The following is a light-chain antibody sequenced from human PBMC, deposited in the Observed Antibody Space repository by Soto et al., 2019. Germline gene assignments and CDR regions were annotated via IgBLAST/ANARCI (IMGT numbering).Light chain of an antibody. J-gene: IGLJ1*01. CDR2: EVS. V-gene: IGLV2-23*02. CDR3: CSYAGSSTLV. Sequence: HSVLTQPASVSGSPGQSITISCTGTSSDVGSYNLVSWYQHHPGKAPKLIIYEVSKRPSGVSNRFSGSKSGNTASLTISGLQAEDEADYYCCSYAGSSTLVFGTGTKLTVL. CDR1: SSDVGSYNL.